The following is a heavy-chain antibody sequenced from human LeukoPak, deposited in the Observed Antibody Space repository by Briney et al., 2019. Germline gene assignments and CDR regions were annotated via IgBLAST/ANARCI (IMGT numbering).Heavy chain of an antibody. CDR3: ARVISVSSWYKYDY. CDR1: GYTFTGYY. D-gene: IGHD6-13*01. V-gene: IGHV1-2*06. J-gene: IGHJ4*02. Sequence: ASVKVSCKASGYTFTGYYMHWVRQAPGQGLEWMGRINPNSGGTNYAQKFQGRVTMTRDTSISTAYMELSRLRSDDTAVYYCARVISVSSWYKYDYWGQGTLVTVSS. CDR2: INPNSGGT.